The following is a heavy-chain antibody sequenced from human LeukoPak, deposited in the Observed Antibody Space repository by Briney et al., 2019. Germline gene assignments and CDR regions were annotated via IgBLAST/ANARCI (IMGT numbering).Heavy chain of an antibody. CDR2: ITTSSSYI. Sequence: SLRLSCAASGFTFSTYYMNWVRQAPGKGLEWVSSITTSSSYIYYADSVKGRFTISRDNAKNSLYLQMNSLRAEDTAVYYCARDLGGYSYGSHFDYWGQGTLVTVSS. D-gene: IGHD5-18*01. CDR1: GFTFSTYY. CDR3: ARDLGGYSYGSHFDY. J-gene: IGHJ4*02. V-gene: IGHV3-21*01.